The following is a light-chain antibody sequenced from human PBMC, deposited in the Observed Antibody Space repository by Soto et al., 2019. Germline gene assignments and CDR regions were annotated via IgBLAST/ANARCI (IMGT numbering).Light chain of an antibody. V-gene: IGKV3-11*01. CDR1: QSVRTY. CDR3: QLYGTSPPVA. Sequence: EIVLTQSPATLSLSPGERATLSCRASQSVRTYLSYVAWYQQRPGQAPRLLIYDASNRATGIPARFSGSGSGTDFTLTISSLEPEDFAVYYCQLYGTSPPVAFGQGTKLEIK. J-gene: IGKJ2*01. CDR2: DAS.